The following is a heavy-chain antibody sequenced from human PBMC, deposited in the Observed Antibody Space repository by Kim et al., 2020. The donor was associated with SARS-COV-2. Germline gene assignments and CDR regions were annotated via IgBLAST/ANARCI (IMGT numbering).Heavy chain of an antibody. CDR3: ARRSGSYYVPRGPFDY. V-gene: IGHV4-34*01. J-gene: IGHJ4*02. D-gene: IGHD3-10*01. CDR1: GGSFSGYY. CDR2: INHSGST. Sequence: SETLSLTCAVYGGSFSGYYWSWIRQPPGKGLEWIGEINHSGSTNYNPSLKSRVTISVDTSKNQFSLKLSSVTAADTAVYYCARRSGSYYVPRGPFDYWGQGTLVTVSS.